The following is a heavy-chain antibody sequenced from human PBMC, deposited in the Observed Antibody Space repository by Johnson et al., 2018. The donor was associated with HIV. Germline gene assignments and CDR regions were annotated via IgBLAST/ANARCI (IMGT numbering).Heavy chain of an antibody. CDR1: GITVNTNY. J-gene: IGHJ3*02. CDR2: IKSKSDGGPT. CDR3: TRERNYGTHAAFDI. D-gene: IGHD1-7*01. Sequence: MQLVESGGGLVQSGGSLRLSCAASGITVNTNYMSWVRQAPGKGLEWVGRIKSKSDGGPTDYAAPVTARFTISRDDSKNTLYLQMNSLKTEDTAVYYCTRERNYGTHAAFDIWGQGTMVTVSS. V-gene: IGHV3-15*01.